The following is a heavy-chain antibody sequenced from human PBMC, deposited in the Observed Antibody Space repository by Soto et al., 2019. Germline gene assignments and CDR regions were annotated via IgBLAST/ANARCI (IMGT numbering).Heavy chain of an antibody. D-gene: IGHD6-19*01. CDR1: GFTFSDYY. CDR2: ISGSGGST. J-gene: IGHJ4*02. Sequence: VQLVESGGGLVKPGGSLRLSCAASGFTFSDYYMSWIRQAPGKGLEWVSAISGSGGSTYYADSVRGRFTISRDNSKNTLYLQMNSLRAEDTAVYYCAKFPQYSSGSYFDYWGQGTLVTVSS. CDR3: AKFPQYSSGSYFDY. V-gene: IGHV3-23*04.